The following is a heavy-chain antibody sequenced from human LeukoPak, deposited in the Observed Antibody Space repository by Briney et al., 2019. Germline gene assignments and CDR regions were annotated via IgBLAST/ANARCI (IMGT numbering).Heavy chain of an antibody. CDR1: GFTFSSYA. Sequence: PGGSLRLSCVASGFTFSSYAMHWVRQAPGKGLEWVAVISYDGSNKYYADSVKGRFTISRDNSKNTLYLQMNSLRAEDTAVYYCARDRGDSSSWDLDYWGQGTLVTVSS. CDR3: ARDRGDSSSWDLDY. V-gene: IGHV3-30*04. J-gene: IGHJ4*02. CDR2: ISYDGSNK. D-gene: IGHD6-13*01.